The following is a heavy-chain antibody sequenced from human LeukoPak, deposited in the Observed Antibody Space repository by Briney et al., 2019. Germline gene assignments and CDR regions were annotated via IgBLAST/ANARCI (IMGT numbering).Heavy chain of an antibody. D-gene: IGHD6-19*01. Sequence: QASETLSLTCTVSGGSISSSSYYWGWIRQPPGKGLEWIGSIYYSGSTYYNPSLKSRVTISVDTSKNQFSLKLSSVTAADTAVYYCARDLGSRSSGSFDYWGQGTLVTVSS. CDR1: GGSISSSSYY. CDR2: IYYSGST. V-gene: IGHV4-39*07. J-gene: IGHJ4*02. CDR3: ARDLGSRSSGSFDY.